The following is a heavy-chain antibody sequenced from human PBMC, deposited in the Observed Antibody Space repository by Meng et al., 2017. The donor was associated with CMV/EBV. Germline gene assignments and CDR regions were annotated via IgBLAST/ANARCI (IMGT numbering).Heavy chain of an antibody. V-gene: IGHV1-58*01. Sequence: SVKVSCKTSGFTFTSSAVQWVRQARGQRLEWIGWIVVGSGNTNYAQKFQERVTITRDMSTSTAYMELSSLRSEDTAVYYCAAEQYCSGGSCYGSSVGEGAFDIWGQGTMVTVSS. CDR3: AAEQYCSGGSCYGSSVGEGAFDI. CDR2: IVVGSGNT. J-gene: IGHJ3*02. CDR1: GFTFTSSA. D-gene: IGHD2-15*01.